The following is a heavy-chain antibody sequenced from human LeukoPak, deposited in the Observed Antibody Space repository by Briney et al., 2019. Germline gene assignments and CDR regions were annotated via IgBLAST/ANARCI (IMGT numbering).Heavy chain of an antibody. CDR1: GYTFTSYY. Sequence: ASVKVSCKASGYTFTSYYMHWVRQAPGQGLEWMGIINPSGGSTSYAQKFQGRVTMTRDMSTSTVYMELSSLRSEDTAVYYCARDVGPLTGTTLGYYFDYWGQGTLVTVSS. CDR2: INPSGGST. J-gene: IGHJ4*02. D-gene: IGHD1-7*01. V-gene: IGHV1-46*01. CDR3: ARDVGPLTGTTLGYYFDY.